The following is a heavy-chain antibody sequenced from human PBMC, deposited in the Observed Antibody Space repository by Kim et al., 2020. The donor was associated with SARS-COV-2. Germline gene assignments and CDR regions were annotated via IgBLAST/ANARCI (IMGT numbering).Heavy chain of an antibody. J-gene: IGHJ5*02. V-gene: IGHV4-34*01. Sequence: SETLSLTCAVYGGSFSGYYWSWIRQPPGKGLEWIGEINHSGSTNYNPSLKSRVTISVDTSKNQFSLKLSSVTAADTAVYYCARGGGGSGSYLDWFDPWGQGTLVTVSS. CDR1: GGSFSGYY. CDR2: INHSGST. D-gene: IGHD3-10*01. CDR3: ARGGGGSGSYLDWFDP.